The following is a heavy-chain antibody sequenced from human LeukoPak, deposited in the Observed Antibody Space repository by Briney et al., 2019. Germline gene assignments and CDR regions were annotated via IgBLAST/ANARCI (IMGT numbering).Heavy chain of an antibody. D-gene: IGHD5-24*01. J-gene: IGHJ3*02. CDR1: GYTFTGYY. Sequence: ASVKVSCKASGYTFTGYYMHWVRQAPGQGLEWMGWINPNSGGTNYAQKFQGRVTMTRDTSISTAYMELSRLRSDDTAVYYCARDQGRWGAFDIWGQGTMVTVSS. CDR2: INPNSGGT. CDR3: ARDQGRWGAFDI. V-gene: IGHV1-2*02.